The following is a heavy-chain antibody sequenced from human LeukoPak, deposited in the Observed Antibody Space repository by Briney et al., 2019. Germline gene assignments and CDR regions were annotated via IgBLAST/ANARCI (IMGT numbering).Heavy chain of an antibody. Sequence: KPSDTLSLTCTVSGGSISSNNYYWGWIREPPGEGLEDIGSIYYSGRTYYNPSLKSRVTISVDTSKNHFSLKLSSVTAADTAVYYCAKWGWDGKSANFDHWGQGTLVTVSS. D-gene: IGHD1-26*01. CDR1: GGSISSNNYY. J-gene: IGHJ4*02. CDR3: AKWGWDGKSANFDH. V-gene: IGHV4-39*02. CDR2: IYYSGRT.